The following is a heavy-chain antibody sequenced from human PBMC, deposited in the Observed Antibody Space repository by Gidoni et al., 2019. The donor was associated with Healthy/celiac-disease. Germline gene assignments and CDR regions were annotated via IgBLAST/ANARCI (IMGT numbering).Heavy chain of an antibody. CDR3: ATTVGGFGELGINY. Sequence: LEWIGSIYYSGSTYYNPSLKSRVTISVDTSKNQFSLKLSSVTAADTAVYYCATTVGGFGELGINYWGQGTLVTVSS. CDR2: IYYSGST. V-gene: IGHV4-39*01. J-gene: IGHJ4*02. D-gene: IGHD3-10*01.